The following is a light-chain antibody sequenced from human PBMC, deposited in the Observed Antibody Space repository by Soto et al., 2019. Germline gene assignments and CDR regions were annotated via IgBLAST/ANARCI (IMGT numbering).Light chain of an antibody. CDR3: QQYFGPPYT. J-gene: IGKJ2*01. CDR1: QSVLYSPNNKNY. V-gene: IGKV4-1*01. CDR2: WAS. Sequence: DVVMTQSPDSLAVSLGERATINCKSSQSVLYSPNNKNYLAWCQHKPGQPPKLLIYWASTRESGVPDRFTGSGSGTDFTLTISSLQAEDVAVYYCQQYFGPPYTFGQGTNLEIK.